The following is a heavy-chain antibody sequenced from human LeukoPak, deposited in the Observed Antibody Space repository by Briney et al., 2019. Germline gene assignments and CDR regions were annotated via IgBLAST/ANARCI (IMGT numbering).Heavy chain of an antibody. Sequence: GGSLRLSCAASEFTFSSYAMSWVRQAPGKGLEWVSAISDTGGSTYYADSAKGRFTVSRDNSKNTMSLKMNTLRAEDTAVYYCAKDRRACSSSSCYYRFDYWGQGTLVTVSS. D-gene: IGHD2-2*01. CDR2: ISDTGGST. CDR3: AKDRRACSSSSCYYRFDY. CDR1: EFTFSSYA. V-gene: IGHV3-23*01. J-gene: IGHJ4*02.